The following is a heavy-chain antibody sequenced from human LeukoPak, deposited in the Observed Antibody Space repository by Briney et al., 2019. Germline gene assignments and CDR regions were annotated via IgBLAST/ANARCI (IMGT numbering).Heavy chain of an antibody. CDR2: IYYSGST. Sequence: SETLSLTCTVSGGSISSGDYYWSWIRQPPGKGLEWIGYIYYSGSTYYNPSLKSRVTISVDTSKNQFSLKLSSMTAADTAVYYCARVSVNYGDYVPWFDPWGQGTLVTVSS. J-gene: IGHJ5*02. D-gene: IGHD4-17*01. V-gene: IGHV4-30-4*01. CDR3: ARVSVNYGDYVPWFDP. CDR1: GGSISSGDYY.